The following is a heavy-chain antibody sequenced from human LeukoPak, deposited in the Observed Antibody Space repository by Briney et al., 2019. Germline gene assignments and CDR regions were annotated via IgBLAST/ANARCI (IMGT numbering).Heavy chain of an antibody. CDR1: GFTFSSYA. D-gene: IGHD6-13*01. CDR3: AREDVELVPGCFFDY. CDR2: ISSSSSYI. J-gene: IGHJ4*02. V-gene: IGHV3-21*01. Sequence: GGSLRLSCAASGFTFSSYAMSWVRQAPGKGLEWVSSISSSSSYIYYADSVKGRFTISRDNAMNSLYLQMNSLRAEDTAVYYCAREDVELVPGCFFDYWGQGTLVTVSS.